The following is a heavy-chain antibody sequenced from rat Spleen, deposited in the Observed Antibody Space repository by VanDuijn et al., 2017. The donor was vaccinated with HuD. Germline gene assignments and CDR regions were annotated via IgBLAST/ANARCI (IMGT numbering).Heavy chain of an antibody. D-gene: IGHD1-11*01. CDR2: ISSDGRRN. CDR3: ARRHYGYTDYFDS. J-gene: IGHJ2*01. V-gene: IGHV5-29*01. CDR1: GFTFSDYY. Sequence: EVQLVESDGGLVQPGRSLKLSCAASGFTFSDYYMAWVRQAPTKGLEWVATISSDGRRNYYRDSVKGRFTISRDSAKSSLYLQMDSLRSEDTATYYCARRHYGYTDYFDSWGQGVMVTVSS.